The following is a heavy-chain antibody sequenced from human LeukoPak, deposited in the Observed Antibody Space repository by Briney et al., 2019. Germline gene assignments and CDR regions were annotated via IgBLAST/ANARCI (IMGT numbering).Heavy chain of an antibody. CDR1: GFTFSSYA. V-gene: IGHV3-23*01. D-gene: IGHD4-23*01. J-gene: IGHJ4*02. CDR2: ITGDAGST. CDR3: AKTTGNGHWLIEF. Sequence: GGSLRLSCAASGFTFSSYAMNWVRQTPGKGLEWVSFITGDAGSTSYADSVKGRFTTSRDNSKNTLFLQLNSLSAEDTAVYYCAKTTGNGHWLIEFWGQGTLVTVSS.